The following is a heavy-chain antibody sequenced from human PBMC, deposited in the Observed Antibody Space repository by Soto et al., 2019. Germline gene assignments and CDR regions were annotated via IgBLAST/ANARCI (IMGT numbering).Heavy chain of an antibody. CDR1: GFTFRNYA. CDR3: AREDYGAHYFDC. D-gene: IGHD4-17*01. Sequence: QVQLVESGGGVVQPGRSLRLSCAASGFTFRNYAMHWVRQAPGKGLEWVAVISYDGSNKYYADSVKGRFTISRDNSKNTMYLHINSLIGEDMALYYCAREDYGAHYFDCWGQGVLVTVSS. V-gene: IGHV3-30-3*01. CDR2: ISYDGSNK. J-gene: IGHJ4*02.